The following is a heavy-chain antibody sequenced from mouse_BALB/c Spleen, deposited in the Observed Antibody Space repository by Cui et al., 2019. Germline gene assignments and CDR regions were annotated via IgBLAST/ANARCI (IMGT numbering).Heavy chain of an antibody. CDR3: ARYDYYGSSYFDY. CDR2: IDPNSGGT. V-gene: IGHV1-72*01. J-gene: IGHJ2*01. Sequence: QVQLHQPGPELVKPGASVTLSCQSSGYTFTSYWMHWVKQRPGRGLEWIGRIDPNSGGTKYNEKFKSKATLTVDKPSSTAYMQISSLTSEDSAVYYCARYDYYGSSYFDYWGQGTTLTVSS. CDR1: GYTFTSYW. D-gene: IGHD1-1*01.